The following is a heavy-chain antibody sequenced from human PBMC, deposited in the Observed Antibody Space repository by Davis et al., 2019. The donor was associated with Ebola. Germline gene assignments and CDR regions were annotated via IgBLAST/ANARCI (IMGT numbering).Heavy chain of an antibody. Sequence: AASVTVSCKASGCTFSSCAISWVRQAPGQGLEWMGGIIPIFGTANYAQKFQGRVTITADKSTSTAYMELSSLRSEETAVYYCARDKNQLRGYGMDVWGQGTTVTVSS. CDR3: ARDKNQLRGYGMDV. CDR2: IIPIFGTA. V-gene: IGHV1-69*06. CDR1: GCTFSSCA. J-gene: IGHJ6*02. D-gene: IGHD2-2*01.